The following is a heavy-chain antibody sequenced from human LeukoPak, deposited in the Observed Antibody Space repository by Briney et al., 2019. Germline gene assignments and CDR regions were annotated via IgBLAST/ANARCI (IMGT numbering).Heavy chain of an antibody. V-gene: IGHV4-59*08. CDR2: IHYSGST. D-gene: IGHD3-22*01. CDR3: ARHTYYSDSSGYSNWFFDL. Sequence: PSETLSLTCTVSGDSISGYYWSWIRQPPGMGLDWIAYIHYSGSTNYSPSLRSRVTISVDTSKNQFSLKLSSVTAADTAVYYCARHTYYSDSSGYSNWFFDLWGRGTLVTVSS. J-gene: IGHJ2*01. CDR1: GDSISGYY.